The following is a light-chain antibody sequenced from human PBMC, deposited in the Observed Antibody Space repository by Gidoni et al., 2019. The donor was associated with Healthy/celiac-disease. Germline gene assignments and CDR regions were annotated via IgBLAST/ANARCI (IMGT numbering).Light chain of an antibody. V-gene: IGKV1-39*01. CDR1: QSCSSY. CDR3: QQSYSTPLT. J-gene: IGKJ4*01. Sequence: DIQMTQSPFFLSASVGHRVTITFRASQSCSSYLNLYQQKPGKAHKLQIYAASSLKSGVPSRFSGSGSETDFTLTISSLQPEDFATYYCQQSYSTPLTFGGGTKVEIK. CDR2: AAS.